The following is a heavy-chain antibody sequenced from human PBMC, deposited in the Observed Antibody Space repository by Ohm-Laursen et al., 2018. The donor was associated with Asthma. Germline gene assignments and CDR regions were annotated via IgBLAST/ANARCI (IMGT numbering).Heavy chain of an antibody. J-gene: IGHJ4*02. D-gene: IGHD4-17*01. CDR1: GGTFSSYA. Sequence: SSVKVSCNASGGTFSSYAISWVRQAPGQGLEWMGGIIPIFGIANCAQKFQGRVTITADKSTSTAYMELSSLRSEDTAVYYCASRSDYGDPYYFDYWGQGTLVTVSS. CDR3: ASRSDYGDPYYFDY. CDR2: IIPIFGIA. V-gene: IGHV1-69*17.